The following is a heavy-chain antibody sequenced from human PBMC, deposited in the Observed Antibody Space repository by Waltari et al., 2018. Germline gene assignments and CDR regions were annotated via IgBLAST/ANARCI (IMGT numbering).Heavy chain of an antibody. CDR1: GGPFSSYA. J-gene: IGHJ3*02. CDR2: IIPILGIA. CDR3: ARDRTPYDFGNAFDI. Sequence: QVQLVQSGAEVKKPGSSVKVSCKASGGPFSSYAISWVRRDPGQGLDWMGRIIPILGIANYAQKFQGRVTITADKSTSTAYMELSSLRSEDTAVYYCARDRTPYDFGNAFDIWGQGTMVTVSS. V-gene: IGHV1-69*09. D-gene: IGHD3-3*01.